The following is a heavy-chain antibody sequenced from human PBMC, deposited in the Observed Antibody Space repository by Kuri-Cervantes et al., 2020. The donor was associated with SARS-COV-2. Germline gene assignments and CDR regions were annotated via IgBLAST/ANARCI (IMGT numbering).Heavy chain of an antibody. CDR2: IWYDGSNK. Sequence: GGSLRLSCAASGFTFSSYGMHWVRQAPGKGLEWVTVIWYDGSNKYYADSVKGRFTISRDNSKNTLYLQMNSLRAEDTAVYYCARDSHRGSGCQIPPDYWGQGTLVTVSS. CDR3: ARDSHRGSGCQIPPDY. J-gene: IGHJ4*02. V-gene: IGHV3-33*08. CDR1: GFTFSSYG. D-gene: IGHD3-3*01.